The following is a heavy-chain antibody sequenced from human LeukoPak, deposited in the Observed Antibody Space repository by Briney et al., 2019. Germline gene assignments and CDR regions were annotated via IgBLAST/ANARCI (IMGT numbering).Heavy chain of an antibody. V-gene: IGHV7-4-1*02. D-gene: IGHD4-17*01. J-gene: IGHJ5*02. CDR3: ARDFRLRATKDWFDP. CDR2: INTNTGNP. Sequence: ASVKVSCKASGYTFTSYDINWVRQAPGQGLEWMGWINTNTGNPTYAQGFTGRFVFSLDTSVSTAYLQISSLKAEDTAVYYCARDFRLRATKDWFDPWGQGTLVTVSS. CDR1: GYTFTSYD.